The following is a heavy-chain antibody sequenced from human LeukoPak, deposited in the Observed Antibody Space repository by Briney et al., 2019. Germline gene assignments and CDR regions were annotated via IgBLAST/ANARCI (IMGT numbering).Heavy chain of an antibody. Sequence: GGSLRLSCAASGFTFSSNGMHWGRQAPGKGLEWVAVISDDGSNKYYADSVKGRLTISRDNSKNTLYLQMNSLRAEDTAVYYCAKDGGGLTYYFDYWGQGTLVTVSS. J-gene: IGHJ4*02. CDR1: GFTFSSNG. CDR2: ISDDGSNK. V-gene: IGHV3-30*18. D-gene: IGHD4-23*01. CDR3: AKDGGGLTYYFDY.